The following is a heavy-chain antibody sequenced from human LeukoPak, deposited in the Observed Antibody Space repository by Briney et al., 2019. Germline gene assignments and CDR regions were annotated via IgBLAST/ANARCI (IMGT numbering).Heavy chain of an antibody. CDR2: ISAYNGNT. Sequence: ASVKVSCKASGYTFTSYGISWVRQAPGKGLEWMGWISAYNGNTNYAQKLQGRVTMTTDTSTSTAYMELRSLRSDDTAVYYCARDSSRVPRPDYWGQGTLVTVSS. D-gene: IGHD1-1*01. V-gene: IGHV1-18*01. CDR1: GYTFTSYG. CDR3: ARDSSRVPRPDY. J-gene: IGHJ4*02.